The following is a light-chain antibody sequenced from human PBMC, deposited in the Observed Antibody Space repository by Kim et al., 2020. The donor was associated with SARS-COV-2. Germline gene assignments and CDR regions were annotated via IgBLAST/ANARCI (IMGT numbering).Light chain of an antibody. V-gene: IGKV3-20*01. CDR2: GAS. CDR3: QQFGGSPRFT. Sequence: EIVLTQSPGTLSLSPGDTATLSCRASQSVRSSYLAWYQQRPGRAPTLLIHGASSRATGIPDRFSGSGSGTDFTLTISRLEPEDFAVYYCQQFGGSPRFTFGQGTKLEI. J-gene: IGKJ2*01. CDR1: QSVRSSY.